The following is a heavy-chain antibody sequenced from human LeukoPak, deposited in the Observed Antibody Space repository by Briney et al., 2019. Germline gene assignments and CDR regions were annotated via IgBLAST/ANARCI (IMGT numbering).Heavy chain of an antibody. D-gene: IGHD6-6*01. CDR3: ARHRAYSSSSPFDY. V-gene: IGHV4-59*08. CDR1: GGSISSLY. Sequence: SETLSLTCSVSGGSISSLYWSWIRQPPGKRVEWIGYIYYTGSTNYNPSLKSRVTMFVDMSKNQFSLRLSSVTAADTAVYYCARHRAYSSSSPFDYWGQGTLVTVSS. J-gene: IGHJ4*02. CDR2: IYYTGST.